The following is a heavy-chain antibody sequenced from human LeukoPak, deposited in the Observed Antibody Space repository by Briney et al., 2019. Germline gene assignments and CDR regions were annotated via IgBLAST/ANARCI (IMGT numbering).Heavy chain of an antibody. V-gene: IGHV4-59*01. D-gene: IGHD6-13*01. CDR3: ARGRVSSSSWHSTYYYYFYMDV. CDR2: IDHTGST. J-gene: IGHJ6*03. CDR1: GGSISSYY. Sequence: SETLSLTRTVSGGSISSYYWSWIRQPPGKGLEWIGYIDHTGSTNYNPSLNSRVTISRDTSKNHFSLELSSVTAADTAVYFCARGRVSSSSWHSTYYYYFYMDVWGKGTTVTVSS.